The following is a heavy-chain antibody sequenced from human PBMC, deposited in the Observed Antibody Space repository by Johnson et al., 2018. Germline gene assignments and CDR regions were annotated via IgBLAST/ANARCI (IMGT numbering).Heavy chain of an antibody. CDR3: AKVPYYYDSSGYSMYV. CDR1: GFTFSSYA. D-gene: IGHD3-22*01. V-gene: IGHV3-23*04. J-gene: IGHJ6*03. Sequence: VQLVQSGGGLVQPGGSPRLSCAASGFTFSSYAMSWVRQAPGKGLEWVSAISGRGGNTDYADSVKGRFTISRDNSKNTLYLQMNSLRAEDTAVYYCAKVPYYYDSSGYSMYVWGKGTTVTVSS. CDR2: ISGRGGNT.